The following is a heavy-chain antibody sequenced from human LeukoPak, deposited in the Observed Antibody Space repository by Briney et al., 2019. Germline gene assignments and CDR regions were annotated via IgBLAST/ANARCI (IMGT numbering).Heavy chain of an antibody. CDR1: GFTFSTYW. CDR3: ARDAGSSIEH. D-gene: IGHD6-6*01. Sequence: GGSLTLSCLASGFTFSTYWSHWVRPTAGRRRVCVSEINGDGSEIRYAGSVKGRFTISRDNDKNTMYLQMNSLRAEDTAVYFWARDAGSSIEHWGDGTLVTVSP. CDR2: INGDGSEI. J-gene: IGHJ1*01. V-gene: IGHV3-74*01.